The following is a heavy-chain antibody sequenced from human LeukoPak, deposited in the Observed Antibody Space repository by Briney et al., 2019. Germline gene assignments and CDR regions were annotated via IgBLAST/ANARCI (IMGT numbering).Heavy chain of an antibody. J-gene: IGHJ4*02. V-gene: IGHV3-23*01. CDR2: ISGSGGST. D-gene: IGHD4-17*01. Sequence: GGSLRLSCAASGFTFSSYAMSWVRQAPGKGLEWVSAISGSGGSTYYADSVKGRFTISRDNSKNTLYLQMNSLRAEDTAVYYCAKGSGYGDYVGYGYFDYWGQGTLVTVSS. CDR1: GFTFSSYA. CDR3: AKGSGYGDYVGYGYFDY.